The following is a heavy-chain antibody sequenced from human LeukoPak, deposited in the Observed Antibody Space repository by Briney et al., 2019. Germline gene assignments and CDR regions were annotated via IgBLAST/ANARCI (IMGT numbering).Heavy chain of an antibody. CDR3: ATQQWLVGGSPASNFDY. V-gene: IGHV5-10-1*01. J-gene: IGHJ4*02. D-gene: IGHD6-19*01. CDR1: GYSFTSYW. Sequence: GESLKISCKGSGYSFTSYWISWVRQLPGKGLEWMGKIDHRDSYTNYSPSFQGHVTISADKSISTAYLQWSSLKASDTAMNYCATQQWLVGGSPASNFDYWGQGTLVTVSS. CDR2: IDHRDSYT.